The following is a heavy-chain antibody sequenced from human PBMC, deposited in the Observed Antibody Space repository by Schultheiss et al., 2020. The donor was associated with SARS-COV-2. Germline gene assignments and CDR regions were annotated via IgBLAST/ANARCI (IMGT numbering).Heavy chain of an antibody. CDR1: GGSISSYY. CDR3: ARGWEGIKRGYSYGALLSYMDV. Sequence: SQTLSLTCTVSGGSISSYYWSWIRQPPGKGLEWIGYIYYSGSTYYNPSLKSRVTISVDTSKNQFSLKLSSVTAEDTAVYYCARGWEGIKRGYSYGALLSYMDVWGKGTTVTVSS. D-gene: IGHD5-18*01. J-gene: IGHJ6*03. CDR2: IYYSGST. V-gene: IGHV4-59*12.